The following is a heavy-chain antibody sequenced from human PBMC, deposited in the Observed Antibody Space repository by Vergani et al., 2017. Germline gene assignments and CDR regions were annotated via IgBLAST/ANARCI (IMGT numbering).Heavy chain of an antibody. Sequence: QVQLQQWGAGLLKPSETLSLTCAVYGGSFSGYYWSWIRQPPGEGLEWVGEINHSGSTNYNPSLKSRVTISVDTFKNQFSLELSSVTAADTAVYYCARRARRRVHSFYGMDVWGQGTTVTVSS. V-gene: IGHV4-34*01. CDR3: ARRARRRVHSFYGMDV. D-gene: IGHD1-1*01. CDR1: GGSFSGYY. CDR2: INHSGST. J-gene: IGHJ6*02.